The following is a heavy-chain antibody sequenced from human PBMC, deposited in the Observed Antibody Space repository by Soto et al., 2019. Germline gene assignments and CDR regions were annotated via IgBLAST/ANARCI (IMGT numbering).Heavy chain of an antibody. CDR3: GRDVGGGQYYFDY. CDR1: GGTFSSYA. J-gene: IGHJ4*02. Sequence: SVKVSCKASGGTFSSYAISWVRQAPGQGLEWMGGIIPIFGTANYAQKFQGRVTITADESTSTAYMELSSLRSEDTAVYYCGRDVGGGQYYFDYWGQGTLVTVSS. CDR2: IIPIFGTA. V-gene: IGHV1-69*13. D-gene: IGHD2-21*01.